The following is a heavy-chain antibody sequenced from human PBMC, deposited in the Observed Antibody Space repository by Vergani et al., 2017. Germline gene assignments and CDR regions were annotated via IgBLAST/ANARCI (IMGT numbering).Heavy chain of an antibody. J-gene: IGHJ4*02. CDR2: IYYSGST. V-gene: IGHV4-31*03. Sequence: QVQLQESGPGLVKPSQTLSLTCTVSGGSISSGGYYWSLIRQHPGKGLEWIGYIYYSGSTYYNPSLKSRVTISVDTSNNHFSLRLNSLTAADTAVYYCARRSGIVYDIFSGTEYFFDFWGQGTLVTVAS. CDR3: ARRSGIVYDIFSGTEYFFDF. CDR1: GGSISSGGYY. D-gene: IGHD3-9*01.